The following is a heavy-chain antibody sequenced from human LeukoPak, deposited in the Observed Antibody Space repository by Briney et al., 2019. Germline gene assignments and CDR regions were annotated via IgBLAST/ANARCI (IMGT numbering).Heavy chain of an antibody. CDR1: GGTLSSYA. Sequence: SVKVSCKASGGTLSSYAISWVRQAPGQGLEWMGGIIPIFGTANYAQKFQGRVTITADESTSTAYMELSSLRSEDTAVYYCARDSTTGTQFDYWGQGTLVTVSS. J-gene: IGHJ4*02. CDR3: ARDSTTGTQFDY. V-gene: IGHV1-69*01. D-gene: IGHD1-1*01. CDR2: IIPIFGTA.